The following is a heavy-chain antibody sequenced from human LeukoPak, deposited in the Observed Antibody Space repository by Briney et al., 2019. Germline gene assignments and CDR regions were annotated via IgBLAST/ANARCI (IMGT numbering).Heavy chain of an antibody. D-gene: IGHD1-1*01. CDR3: ARVQTSAFDI. CDR2: IWYDGGNK. CDR1: GFTFSNFG. V-gene: IGHV3-33*01. J-gene: IGHJ3*02. Sequence: GRSLRLSCAASGFTFSNFGMHWVRQAPGKGLEWVAVIWYDGGNKYYADSVQGRFTISRDNSKNTLYLQMNSLRVEDTAVYYCARVQTSAFDIWGQGTMVTVSS.